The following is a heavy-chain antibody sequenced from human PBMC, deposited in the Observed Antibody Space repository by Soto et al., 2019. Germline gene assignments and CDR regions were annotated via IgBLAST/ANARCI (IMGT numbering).Heavy chain of an antibody. CDR2: IWYDGSNK. D-gene: IGHD4-17*01. V-gene: IGHV3-33*08. Sequence: PGGSLRLSCAASGFTFSNAWMSWVRQAPGKGLEWVAVIWYDGSNKYYADSVKGRFTISRDNSKNTLYLQMNSLRAEDTAVYYCAYGGNSGHYYGMDVWGQGTTVTVSS. CDR3: AYGGNSGHYYGMDV. CDR1: GFTFSNAW. J-gene: IGHJ6*02.